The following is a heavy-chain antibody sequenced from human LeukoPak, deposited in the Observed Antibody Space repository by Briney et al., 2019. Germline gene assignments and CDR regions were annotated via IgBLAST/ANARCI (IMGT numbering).Heavy chain of an antibody. J-gene: IGHJ4*02. V-gene: IGHV1-8*03. D-gene: IGHD2-8*01. CDR3: ARDKEGYCTNGVCYSFDY. CDR2: MNPNSGNT. Sequence: ASVKVSCKASGYTFTSYDINWVRQATGQGLEWMGWMNPNSGNTGYAQKFQGRVTITRNTSISTAYMELSSLRSEDTAVYYCARDKEGYCTNGVCYSFDYWGQGILVTVSS. CDR1: GYTFTSYD.